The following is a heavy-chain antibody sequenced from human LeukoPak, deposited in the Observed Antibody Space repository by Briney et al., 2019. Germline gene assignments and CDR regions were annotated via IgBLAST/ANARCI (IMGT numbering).Heavy chain of an antibody. Sequence: GGSLRLSCAASGFTFSSYEMNWVRQAPGKGLEWVSYISSSGSTIYYADSVKGRFTISRDNAKNSLYLQMNSLSDEDTAVYYCAELGITLIGGVWGKGTTVTISS. CDR3: AELGITLIGGV. J-gene: IGHJ6*04. V-gene: IGHV3-48*03. CDR2: ISSSGSTI. CDR1: GFTFSSYE. D-gene: IGHD3-10*02.